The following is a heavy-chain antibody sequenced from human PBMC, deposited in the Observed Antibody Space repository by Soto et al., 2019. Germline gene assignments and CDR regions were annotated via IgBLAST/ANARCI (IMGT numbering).Heavy chain of an antibody. Sequence: SETLSLTCTVSGGSISSSSYYWGWIRQPPGKGLEWIGSIYYSGSTYYNPSLKSRVTISVDTSKNQSSLKLSSVTAADTAVYYCASLIGYSYGYYFDYWGQGTLVTVSS. D-gene: IGHD5-18*01. CDR1: GGSISSSSYY. V-gene: IGHV4-39*01. CDR2: IYYSGST. J-gene: IGHJ4*02. CDR3: ASLIGYSYGYYFDY.